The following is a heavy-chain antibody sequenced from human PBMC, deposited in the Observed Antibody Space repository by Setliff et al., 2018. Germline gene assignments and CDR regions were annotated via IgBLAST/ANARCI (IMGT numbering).Heavy chain of an antibody. J-gene: IGHJ4*02. CDR3: ARGALQRAGLYFFDI. CDR1: GGTFNTYG. CDR2: IIPIIGEP. V-gene: IGHV1-69*13. Sequence: ASVKVSCKASGGTFNTYGLSWVRQAPGQGLEWMGGIIPIIGEPNYAQKFQGRVAITADESTSTAYMELRSLKSEDTAVYYCARGALQRAGLYFFDIWGQGMLVTVPS. D-gene: IGHD3-10*01.